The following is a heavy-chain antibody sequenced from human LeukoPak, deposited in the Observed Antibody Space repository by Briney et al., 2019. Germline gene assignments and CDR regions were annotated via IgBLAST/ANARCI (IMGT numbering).Heavy chain of an antibody. J-gene: IGHJ4*02. CDR3: ARGVYIAAAQYGY. V-gene: IGHV4-59*01. Sequence: SETLSLTCTVPGGSISSYYWTWIRQPPGKGLEWIGYIYYSRTTNYNPSLKSRHTISVNTSNNQFSLKLSSVPAADTAVYYCARGVYIAAAQYGYWGQGTLVTVSS. CDR2: IYYSRTT. CDR1: GGSISSYY. D-gene: IGHD6-13*01.